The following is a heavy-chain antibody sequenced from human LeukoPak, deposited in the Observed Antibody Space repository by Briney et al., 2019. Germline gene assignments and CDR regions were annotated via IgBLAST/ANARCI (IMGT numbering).Heavy chain of an antibody. Sequence: SGGSLRLSCAASGFTFSSYWMSWVRQAPGKGLEWVSAISGSGGSTYYADSVKGRFTISRDNSKNTLYLQMNSLRAEDTAVYYCAKSEQQLPRGFFDYWGQGTLVTVSS. CDR3: AKSEQQLPRGFFDY. CDR2: ISGSGGST. CDR1: GFTFSSYW. J-gene: IGHJ4*02. V-gene: IGHV3-23*01. D-gene: IGHD6-13*01.